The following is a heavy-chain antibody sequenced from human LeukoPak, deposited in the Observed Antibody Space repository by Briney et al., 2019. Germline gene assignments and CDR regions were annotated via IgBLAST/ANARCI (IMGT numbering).Heavy chain of an antibody. CDR1: GFTFSSYA. CDR3: AKGLLWCSEFDY. J-gene: IGHJ4*02. V-gene: IGHV3-23*01. D-gene: IGHD3-10*01. CDR2: ISGSGGST. Sequence: GGSLRLSCAASGFTFSSYAMSWVRQAPGKGLEWVSAISGSGGSTYYADSVKGRFTISRDNSKSTLYPQMNSLRAEDTAVYYCAKGLLWCSEFDYGGQGTLVTVSS.